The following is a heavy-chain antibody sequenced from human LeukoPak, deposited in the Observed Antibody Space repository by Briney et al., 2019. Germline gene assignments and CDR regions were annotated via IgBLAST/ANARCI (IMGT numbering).Heavy chain of an antibody. CDR2: IKQDGSEK. Sequence: GGSLRLSCAACGFTLSSYWMSWVRQARGKGREWVANIKQDGSEKYYVDSVKGRFTISRDNAKHSLYLQMNSLRAEDTAVYYCARANKNYYYYMDVWGKGTTVTVSS. V-gene: IGHV3-7*01. CDR3: ARANKNYYYYMDV. J-gene: IGHJ6*03. CDR1: GFTLSSYW.